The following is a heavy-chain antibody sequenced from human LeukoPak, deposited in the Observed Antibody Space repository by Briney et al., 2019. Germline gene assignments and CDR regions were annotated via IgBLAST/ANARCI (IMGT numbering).Heavy chain of an antibody. CDR3: AREALGYCSGGGCPHLYGMDV. V-gene: IGHV4-39*07. Sequence: SETLSLTCTVSGGSISSSSYYWGWIRQPPGKGLEWIGSIYYSGSTYYNPSLKSRVTISVDTSKNQFSLKLSSVTAADTAVYYCAREALGYCSGGGCPHLYGMDVWGQGTTVTVSS. CDR1: GGSISSSSYY. J-gene: IGHJ6*02. D-gene: IGHD2-15*01. CDR2: IYYSGST.